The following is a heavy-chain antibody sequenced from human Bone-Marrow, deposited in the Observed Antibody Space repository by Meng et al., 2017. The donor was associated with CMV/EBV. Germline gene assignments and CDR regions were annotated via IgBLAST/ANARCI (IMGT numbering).Heavy chain of an antibody. CDR3: AREEGEVFDY. CDR2: ISSSTSYI. CDR1: GFTFNTYT. V-gene: IGHV3-21*01. J-gene: IGHJ4*02. Sequence: GGSLRLSCAASGFTFNTYTMTWVRQAPGKGLEWVSSISSSTSYIYYADSVKGRFTISRDNAKNSLFLQMNTLRAEDTAVYYCAREEGEVFDYWGQGTLVTVPQ. D-gene: IGHD3-16*01.